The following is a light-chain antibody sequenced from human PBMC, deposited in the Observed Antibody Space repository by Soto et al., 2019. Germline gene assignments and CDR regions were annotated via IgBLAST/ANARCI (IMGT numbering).Light chain of an antibody. J-gene: IGKJ1*01. CDR3: QQYNSYSST. CDR1: QSISTF. V-gene: IGKV1-5*03. CDR2: KAS. Sequence: DIQMTQSPSTLSASVGDRVTITCRASQSISTFLAWYQQKPGKAPKLLISKASSLESGVPSRFSGSGSGTEFTLTISSLQPDDFATYYCQQYNSYSSTFGQGTKVDIK.